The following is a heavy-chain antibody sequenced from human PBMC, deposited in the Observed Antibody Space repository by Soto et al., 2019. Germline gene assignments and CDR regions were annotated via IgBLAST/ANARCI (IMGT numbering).Heavy chain of an antibody. CDR2: IYHSGST. J-gene: IGHJ4*02. Sequence: QLQLQESGSGLVKPSQTLSLTCAVSGGSISSGGYSWSWIRQPPGKGLEWIGYIYHSGSTYYNPSLKSRVTNSVYRSKNQFPLKLSSVTAADTAVYYCARAHDCSGGSCPFDYWGQGTLVTVSS. D-gene: IGHD2-15*01. V-gene: IGHV4-30-2*01. CDR1: GGSISSGGYS. CDR3: ARAHDCSGGSCPFDY.